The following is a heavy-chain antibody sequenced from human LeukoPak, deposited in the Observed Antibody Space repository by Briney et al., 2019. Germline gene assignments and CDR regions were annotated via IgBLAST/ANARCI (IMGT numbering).Heavy chain of an antibody. CDR3: AREGSGWWVDN. V-gene: IGHV3-66*01. CDR1: AFTVSSNY. J-gene: IGHJ4*02. Sequence: GGSLTLSCAPSAFTVSSNYMRWVRHDPGRGREWVSVIYSGGSTYYADSVKGRFTISRDNFKNTLYLQMNSLRAEDTAVYYCAREGSGWWVDNWGQGTLVTVSS. CDR2: IYSGGST. D-gene: IGHD6-19*01.